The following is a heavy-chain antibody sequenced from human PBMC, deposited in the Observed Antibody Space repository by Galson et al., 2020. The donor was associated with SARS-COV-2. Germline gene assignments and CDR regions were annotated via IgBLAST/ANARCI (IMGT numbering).Heavy chain of an antibody. J-gene: IGHJ4*02. D-gene: IGHD1-1*01. CDR2: INANSGET. V-gene: IGHV1-2*02. CDR3: ARVHWTHGDF. Sequence: ASVKVSCKSSGYTFSGYFIYWVRQAPGQGLQWLGWINANSGETKILQSFRGRLTLTRDTSTSTASLELSRLRSDDTAVYYCARVHWTHGDFWGQGTLITVSS. CDR1: GYTFSGYF.